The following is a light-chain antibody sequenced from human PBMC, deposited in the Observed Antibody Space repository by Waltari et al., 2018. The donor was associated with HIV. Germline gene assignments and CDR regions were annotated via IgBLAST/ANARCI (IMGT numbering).Light chain of an antibody. J-gene: IGLJ3*02. Sequence: QSVLTQPPSASGTPGQRVTISCSGSSSNIGSNSVFWYQQFPGPAPKVLIYRNDRRPSGVPDRFSASRSGTSASLVISGLRSEDEADYYCAAYDDNLPGWMFGGGTKLTAL. CDR2: RND. CDR1: SSNIGSNS. CDR3: AAYDDNLPGWM. V-gene: IGLV1-47*01.